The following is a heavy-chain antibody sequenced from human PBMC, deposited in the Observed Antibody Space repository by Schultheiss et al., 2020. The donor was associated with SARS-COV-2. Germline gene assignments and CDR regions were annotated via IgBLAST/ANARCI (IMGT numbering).Heavy chain of an antibody. CDR2: ISGSGGST. V-gene: IGHV3-23*01. CDR1: GFTFSSYA. J-gene: IGHJ4*02. CDR3: AKTPGPSTVTPPDY. D-gene: IGHD4-17*01. Sequence: GGSLRLSCAASGFTFSSYAMSWVRQAPGKGLEWVSAISGSGGSTYYADSVKGRFTISRDNSKNTLYLQMNSLRAEDTAVYYCAKTPGPSTVTPPDYWGQGTLVTVSS.